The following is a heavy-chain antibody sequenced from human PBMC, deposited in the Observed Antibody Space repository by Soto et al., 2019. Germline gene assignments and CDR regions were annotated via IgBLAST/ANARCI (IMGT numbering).Heavy chain of an antibody. V-gene: IGHV3-23*01. J-gene: IGHJ4*02. CDR3: AVRGANSWSRIDY. CDR1: GFTFSSYA. CDR2: ISGSGGST. D-gene: IGHD6-13*01. Sequence: EVQLLESGGGLVQPGGSLRLSCAASGFTFSSYAMSWVRQAPGKGLEWVSAISGSGGSTYYADSVKGRFTISRDNSKNTLYLQMNSLRAEDTAVYYCAVRGANSWSRIDYWGQGTLVTVSS.